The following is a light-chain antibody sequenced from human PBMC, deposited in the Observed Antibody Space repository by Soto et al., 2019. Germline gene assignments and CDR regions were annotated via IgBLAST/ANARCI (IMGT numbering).Light chain of an antibody. V-gene: IGKV3-20*01. CDR3: QQYGSLWRK. J-gene: IGKJ1*01. CDR2: GAS. Sequence: IAFTLAPGTLSSTTFYTATLSFRPSQSVSSSYLAWYQQKPGQAPRLLIYGASSRATGIPDRFSGSGSGTDFTLTISRLEPEDFAVYYCQQYGSLWRKFGQGTKVEI. CDR1: QSVSSSY.